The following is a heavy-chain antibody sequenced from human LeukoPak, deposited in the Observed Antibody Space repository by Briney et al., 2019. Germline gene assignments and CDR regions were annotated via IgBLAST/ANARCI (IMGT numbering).Heavy chain of an antibody. V-gene: IGHV3-48*01. CDR3: ARGWSGSYPNYFDY. D-gene: IGHD1-26*01. J-gene: IGHJ4*02. Sequence: GGSLRLSCAASGFTFNSYSMNWVRQAPGKGLEWVSYISSSSDTIYYADSVKGRFTISRDNAKNSLYLQMNSLRGEDTAVYYCARGWSGSYPNYFDYWGQGTLVTVSS. CDR2: ISSSSDTI. CDR1: GFTFNSYS.